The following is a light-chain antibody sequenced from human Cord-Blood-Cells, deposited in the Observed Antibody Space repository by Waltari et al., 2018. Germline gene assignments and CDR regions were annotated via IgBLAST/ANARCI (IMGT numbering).Light chain of an antibody. CDR2: GAS. CDR3: QQYGSSPIP. J-gene: IGKJ5*01. Sequence: IVLTQSPGTLSFSPGERATLSCRAGQSVSSIYLAWYQQNPGQAPRLLIYGASSRATGIPDRFSGSGSGTDFTLTISRLEPEDVAVYYCQQYGSSPIPFGQVTRLEIK. CDR1: QSVSSIY. V-gene: IGKV3-20*01.